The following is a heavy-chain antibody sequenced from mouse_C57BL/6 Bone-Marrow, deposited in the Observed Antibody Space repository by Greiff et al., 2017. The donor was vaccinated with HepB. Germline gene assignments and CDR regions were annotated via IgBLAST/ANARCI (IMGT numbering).Heavy chain of an antibody. D-gene: IGHD1-1*01. CDR3: ASPYYGSSYYWYFDV. V-gene: IGHV1-74*01. J-gene: IGHJ1*03. Sequence: QVHVKQPGAELVKPGASVKVSCKASGYTFTSYWMHWVKQRPGQGLEWIGRIHPSDSDTNYNQKFKGKATLTVDKSSSTAYMQLSSLTSEDSAVYYCASPYYGSSYYWYFDVWGTGTTVTVSS. CDR2: IHPSDSDT. CDR1: GYTFTSYW.